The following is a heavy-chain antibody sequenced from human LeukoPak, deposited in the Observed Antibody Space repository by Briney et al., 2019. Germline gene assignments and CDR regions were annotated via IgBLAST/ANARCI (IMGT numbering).Heavy chain of an antibody. J-gene: IGHJ4*02. Sequence: PGGSLRLSCAASGFSFNTYTMNWVRQAPGKGLEWVAMIKRDGGEKHYVDSVKGRFTISRDNAKKSLYLQMDSLRDEDTAVYYCASLDTAHPSGVYWGQGTLVTVSS. CDR3: ASLDTAHPSGVY. D-gene: IGHD5-18*01. CDR1: GFSFNTYT. CDR2: IKRDGGEK. V-gene: IGHV3-7*01.